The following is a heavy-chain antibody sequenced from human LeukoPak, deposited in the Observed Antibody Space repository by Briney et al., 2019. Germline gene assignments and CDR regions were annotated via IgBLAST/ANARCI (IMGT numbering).Heavy chain of an antibody. Sequence: GGSLRLSCAASGLTFSSYSMNWVRQAPGKGLEWVSSISSSSSYIYYADSVKGRFTISRDNAKNSLYLQMNSLRAEDTAVYYCARTLLRFLEGSYYYYMDVWGKGTTVTVSS. CDR2: ISSSSSYI. D-gene: IGHD3-3*01. CDR3: ARTLLRFLEGSYYYYMDV. J-gene: IGHJ6*03. V-gene: IGHV3-21*01. CDR1: GLTFSSYS.